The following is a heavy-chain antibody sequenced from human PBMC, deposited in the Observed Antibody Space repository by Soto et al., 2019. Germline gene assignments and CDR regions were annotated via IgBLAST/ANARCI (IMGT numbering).Heavy chain of an antibody. CDR2: IVVGSGNT. CDR1: GFTFTSSA. J-gene: IGHJ6*02. CDR3: AAWSNWLGYSGYGGGDGMDV. V-gene: IGHV1-58*01. Sequence: ASVKVSCKASGFTFTSSAVQWVRQARGQRLEWIGWIVVGSGNTNYAQKFQERVTITRDMSTSTAYMELSSLRSEDTAVYYCAAWSNWLGYSGYGGGDGMDVWGQGTTVTVSS. D-gene: IGHD5-12*01.